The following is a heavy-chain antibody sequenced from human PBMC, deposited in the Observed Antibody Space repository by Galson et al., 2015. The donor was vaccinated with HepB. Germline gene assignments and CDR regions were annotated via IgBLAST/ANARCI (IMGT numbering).Heavy chain of an antibody. V-gene: IGHV1-18*01. CDR2: ISAYNGYT. J-gene: IGHJ6*03. CDR3: ARNDYYYYYMDV. CDR1: GYTFTSYG. Sequence: SVKVSCKASGYTFTSYGISWVRQAPGQGLEWMGWISAYNGYTNYAQKLQGRVTMTTDTSTSTAYMELRSLRSDDTAVYYCARNDYYYYYMDVWGKGTTVTVSS.